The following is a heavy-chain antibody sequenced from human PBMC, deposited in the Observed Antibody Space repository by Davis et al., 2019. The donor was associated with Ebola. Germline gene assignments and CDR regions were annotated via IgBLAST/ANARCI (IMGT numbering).Heavy chain of an antibody. CDR2: IYYSENT. Sequence: SETLSLTCAVYGGSFSGYYWSWIRQHPGKGLEWIGYIYYSENTYYNPSLKSRVTISVDTSKNQFSLKLSSVTAADTAVYYCARVNWNDWVYYYYGMDVWGQGTTVTVSS. CDR1: GGSFSGYY. J-gene: IGHJ6*02. CDR3: ARVNWNDWVYYYYGMDV. D-gene: IGHD1-1*01. V-gene: IGHV4-34*01.